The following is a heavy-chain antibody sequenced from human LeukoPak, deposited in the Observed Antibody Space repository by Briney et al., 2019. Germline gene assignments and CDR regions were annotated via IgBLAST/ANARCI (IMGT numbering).Heavy chain of an antibody. CDR2: INHSGST. V-gene: IGHV4-34*01. D-gene: IGHD3-3*01. Sequence: SETLSLTCAVYGGSFSGYYWSWIRQPPGKGLEWIGEINHSGSTNYNPSLKSRVTISVDTSKNQFSLKLSSVTAADTPVYYCARGGSYYDFWSGYLSDDYWGQGTLVTVSS. CDR1: GGSFSGYY. J-gene: IGHJ4*02. CDR3: ARGGSYYDFWSGYLSDDY.